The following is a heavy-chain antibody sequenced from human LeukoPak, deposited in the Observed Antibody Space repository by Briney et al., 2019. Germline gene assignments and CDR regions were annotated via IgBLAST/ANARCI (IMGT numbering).Heavy chain of an antibody. Sequence: GGSLRLSCAASGFTFSNAWMSWVRQAPGKGLEWVGRIKSKTDGGTTDYAAPVKGRFTISRDDSKNTLYLQMNSLKTEDTAVYYCTTGSYDILTGYYPFDYWGQGTLVTVSS. CDR3: TTGSYDILTGYYPFDY. D-gene: IGHD3-9*01. CDR1: GFTFSNAW. J-gene: IGHJ4*02. V-gene: IGHV3-15*01. CDR2: IKSKTDGGTT.